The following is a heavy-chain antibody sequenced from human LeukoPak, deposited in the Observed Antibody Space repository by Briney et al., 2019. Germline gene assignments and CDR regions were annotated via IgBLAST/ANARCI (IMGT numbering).Heavy chain of an antibody. V-gene: IGHV1-8*01. Sequence: ASVKVSCKASGYTVTSYDINWVRQATGQGLEWMGWMNPNSGNTGYAQKFQGRVTMTRNTSISTAYMELSSLRSEDTAVYYCARGGRYYDSSGYYGLFGETQSIDYWGQGTLVTVSS. CDR2: MNPNSGNT. J-gene: IGHJ4*02. CDR1: GYTVTSYD. CDR3: ARGGRYYDSSGYYGLFGETQSIDY. D-gene: IGHD3-22*01.